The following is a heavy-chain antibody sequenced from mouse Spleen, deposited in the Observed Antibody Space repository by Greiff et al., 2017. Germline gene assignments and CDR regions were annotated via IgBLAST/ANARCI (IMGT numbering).Heavy chain of an antibody. J-gene: IGHJ4*01. D-gene: IGHD2-10*02. V-gene: IGHV1-81*01. CDR1: GYTFTSYG. CDR2: IYPRSGNT. CDR3: AICLKYGNYDDMDY. Sequence: QVQLKQSGAELAKPGASVKLSCKASGYTFTSYGINWVKQRTGQGLEWIGEIYPRSGNTYYNEKFKGKATLTADKSSSTAYMELRSLTSEDSAVYFCAICLKYGNYDDMDYWGQGTSVTVSS.